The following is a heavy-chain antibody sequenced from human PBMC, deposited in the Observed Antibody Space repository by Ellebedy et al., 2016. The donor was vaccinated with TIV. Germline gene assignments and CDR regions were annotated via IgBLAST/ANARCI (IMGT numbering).Heavy chain of an antibody. CDR2: IVVGSGNT. Sequence: SVKVSCXASGFTFTSSPVQWVRQARGQRLEWIGWIVVGSGNTNYAQKFQERVTITRDMSTSTAYMELSSLRSEDTAVYYCAAEGASGDYNSNGMDVWGQGTTVNVSS. CDR3: AAEGASGDYNSNGMDV. D-gene: IGHD3-10*01. CDR1: GFTFTSSP. V-gene: IGHV1-58*01. J-gene: IGHJ6*02.